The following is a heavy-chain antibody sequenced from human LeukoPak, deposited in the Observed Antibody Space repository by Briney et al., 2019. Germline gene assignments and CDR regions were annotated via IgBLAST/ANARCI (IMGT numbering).Heavy chain of an antibody. Sequence: EGSLRLSCAASGFTFSSYSMNWVRQAPGEGLEWVSSISSSSSYIYYADSVKGRFTISRDNAKNSLYLQMNSLRAEDTAVYYCATDIVATIVDYWGQGTLVTVSS. V-gene: IGHV3-21*01. D-gene: IGHD5-12*01. CDR2: ISSSSSYI. CDR3: ATDIVATIVDY. CDR1: GFTFSSYS. J-gene: IGHJ4*02.